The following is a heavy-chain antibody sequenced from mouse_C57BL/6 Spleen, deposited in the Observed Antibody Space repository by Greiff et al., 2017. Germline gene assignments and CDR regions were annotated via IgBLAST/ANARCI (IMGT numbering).Heavy chain of an antibody. CDR3: ARSGYYGSREN. CDR1: GYTFTSYW. D-gene: IGHD1-1*01. V-gene: IGHV1-64*01. Sequence: QVQLQQPGAELVKPGASVKLSCKASGYTFTSYWMHWVKQRPGQGLEWIGMIHPNSGSTNYNEKFKSKATLTVDKSSSTAYMQLSSLTSEDSAVYYCARSGYYGSRENWGQGTTLTVSS. J-gene: IGHJ2*01. CDR2: IHPNSGST.